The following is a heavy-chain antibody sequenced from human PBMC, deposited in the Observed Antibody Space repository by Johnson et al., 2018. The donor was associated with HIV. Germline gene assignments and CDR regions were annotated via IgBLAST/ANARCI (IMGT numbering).Heavy chain of an antibody. CDR3: ARGEQTPWGVFDI. V-gene: IGHV3-30*04. CDR1: AFTFSSYA. Sequence: QVQLVESGGGVVQPGGSLRLSCVASAFTFSSYAMHWVRQAPGKGLEWVAVISYDGSNKYYADSVKGRFTISRDNSKNTLYLQMNSLRAEDTAVYYCARGEQTPWGVFDIWGQGTMVTVSS. CDR2: ISYDGSNK. D-gene: IGHD1/OR15-1a*01. J-gene: IGHJ3*02.